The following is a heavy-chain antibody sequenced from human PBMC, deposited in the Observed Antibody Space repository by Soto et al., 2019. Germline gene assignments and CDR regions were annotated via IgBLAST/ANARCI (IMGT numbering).Heavy chain of an antibody. V-gene: IGHV3-43*01. CDR1: GFTFDDYT. CDR2: ISWDGGST. CDR3: AKDYERGGWRDGYNYHGMDV. Sequence: GGSLRLSCAASGFTFDDYTMHWVRQAPGKGLEWVSLISWDGGSTYYADSVKGRFTISRDNSKNSLYLQMNSLRTEDTALYYCAKDYERGGWRDGYNYHGMDVWGQGTTVTVSS. J-gene: IGHJ6*02. D-gene: IGHD3-10*02.